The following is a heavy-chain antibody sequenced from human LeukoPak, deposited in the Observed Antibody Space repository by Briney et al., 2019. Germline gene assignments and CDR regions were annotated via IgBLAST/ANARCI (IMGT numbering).Heavy chain of an antibody. V-gene: IGHV1-24*01. CDR3: ATLDSYYDNSGRPLCPG. CDR2: FSREDDVA. D-gene: IGHD3-22*01. CDR1: GYTLTDFS. J-gene: IGHJ4*02. Sequence: GGSLRVSCTISGYTLTDFSMHWVRQAPGKGREWMGGFSREDDVAIYAPPFKGRVTVTEDTSTDTAYKELSSLRSEDTAVYYCATLDSYYDNSGRPLCPGWGQGTLVTVSS.